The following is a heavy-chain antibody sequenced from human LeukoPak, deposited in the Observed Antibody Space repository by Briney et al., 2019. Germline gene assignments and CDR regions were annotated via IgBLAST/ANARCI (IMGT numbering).Heavy chain of an antibody. CDR2: IWSDGSNQ. V-gene: IGHV3-33*03. Sequence: GGSLRLSCAASGFTFSRYGMHWVRQAPGKGLEWVAVIWSDGSNQSYVDSVKGRFIISRDNSKKTLSLQMNSLRADDTAIYYCAKSGAMDVWGKGTTVTVSS. J-gene: IGHJ6*03. D-gene: IGHD3-10*01. CDR1: GFTFSRYG. CDR3: AKSGAMDV.